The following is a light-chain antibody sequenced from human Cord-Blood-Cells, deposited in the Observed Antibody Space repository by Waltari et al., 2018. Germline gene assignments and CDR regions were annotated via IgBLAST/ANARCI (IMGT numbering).Light chain of an antibody. V-gene: IGKV2-28*01. CDR1: QSLLHSNGYNY. CDR2: LGS. CDR3: MQALQTPRT. J-gene: IGKJ1*01. Sequence: IVMTQSPLSLPVTPGETASISFRSSQSLLHSNGYNYLDWYLQKPGQSPQLLIYLGSNRASGVPDRFSGSGSGTDFTLKISRVEAEDVGVYYCMQALQTPRTFGQGTKVEI.